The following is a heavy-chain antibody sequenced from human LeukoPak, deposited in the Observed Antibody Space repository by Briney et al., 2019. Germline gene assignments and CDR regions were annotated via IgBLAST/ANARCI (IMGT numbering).Heavy chain of an antibody. D-gene: IGHD3-3*01. J-gene: IGHJ6*03. CDR2: IIPIFGTA. V-gene: IGHV1-69*05. CDR3: ALSRYDFWSGYYRSYYYYYMDV. CDR1: GGTFSSYA. Sequence: SVKVTCKASGGTFSSYAISWVRQAPGQGLEWMGGIIPIFGTANYAQKFQGRVTITTDESTSTAYMELSSLRSEDTAVYYCALSRYDFWSGYYRSYYYYYMDVWGKGTTVTVSS.